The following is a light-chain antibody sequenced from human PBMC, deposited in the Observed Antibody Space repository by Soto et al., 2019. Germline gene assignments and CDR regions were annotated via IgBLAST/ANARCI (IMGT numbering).Light chain of an antibody. CDR2: GVS. V-gene: IGKV3-15*01. J-gene: IGKJ5*01. Sequence: EIVMTQSPATLSVSPGERATLSCRASQNILSNLAWYQQKPGQAPRRLIYGVSTRATGIPARFSGSGSGTEFTLTISSLQSEDLEIYYCQQYNNWPITFGQGTRLEIK. CDR1: QNILSN. CDR3: QQYNNWPIT.